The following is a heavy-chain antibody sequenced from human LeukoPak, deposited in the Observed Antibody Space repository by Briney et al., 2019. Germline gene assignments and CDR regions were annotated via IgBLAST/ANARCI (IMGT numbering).Heavy chain of an antibody. J-gene: IGHJ4*02. V-gene: IGHV4-38-2*02. Sequence: SETLSLTCTVSGYSISSGYYWGWIRQPPGKGLEWIGSIYHSGSTYYNPSLKSRVTISVDTSKNQFSLKLSSVTAADTAVYYCARARDPDRGVEVDYWGQGTLVTVSS. CDR3: ARARDPDRGVEVDY. CDR2: IYHSGST. D-gene: IGHD2-8*01. CDR1: GYSISSGYY.